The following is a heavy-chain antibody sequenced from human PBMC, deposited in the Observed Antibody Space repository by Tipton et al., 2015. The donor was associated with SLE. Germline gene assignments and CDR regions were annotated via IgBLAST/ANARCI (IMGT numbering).Heavy chain of an antibody. Sequence: TLSLTCTVSGDSITSHYWSWIRQSPGRGLEWIGYIYYSGGTNYNPSPESRVTMSVDTSKNQFSLKLTSVTAADTAVYYCARGPPTDYYDSSGSSFWYFDPWGRGTLVTVSS. CDR1: GDSITSHY. CDR3: ARGPPTDYYDSSGSSFWYFDP. CDR2: IYYSGGT. V-gene: IGHV4-59*11. D-gene: IGHD3-22*01. J-gene: IGHJ2*01.